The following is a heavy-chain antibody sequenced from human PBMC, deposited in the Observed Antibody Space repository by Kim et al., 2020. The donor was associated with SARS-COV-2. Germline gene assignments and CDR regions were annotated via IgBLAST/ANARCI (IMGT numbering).Heavy chain of an antibody. CDR1: GFTFSSDN. Sequence: GGSLRLSCAASGFTFSSDNMNWVRQAPGRRLEWVSYISSGSIIIYYADSVKGRFTISRDNAKNSLYLQMNSLRDEDTAVYYCARGRRDGYNSFDYWGQGTLVTVSS. V-gene: IGHV3-48*02. CDR2: ISSGSIII. CDR3: ARGRRDGYNSFDY. J-gene: IGHJ4*02. D-gene: IGHD5-12*01.